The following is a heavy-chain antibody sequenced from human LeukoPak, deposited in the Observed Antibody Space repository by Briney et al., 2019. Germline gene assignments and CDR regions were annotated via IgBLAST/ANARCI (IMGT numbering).Heavy chain of an antibody. V-gene: IGHV4-39*01. CDR1: GGSISSSSYY. CDR3: ARQVLEYSSSANMDFDY. Sequence: SETLSLTCTVSGGSISSSSYYWGWIRQPPGKGLEWIGSIYYSGNTYHNPSLKSRATISVDTSKNQFSLRLSSVTAADTAVYYCARQVLEYSSSANMDFDYWGQGTLVTVSS. J-gene: IGHJ4*02. D-gene: IGHD6-6*01. CDR2: IYYSGNT.